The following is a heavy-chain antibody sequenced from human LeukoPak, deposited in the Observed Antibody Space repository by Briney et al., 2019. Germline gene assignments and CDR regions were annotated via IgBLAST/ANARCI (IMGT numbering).Heavy chain of an antibody. CDR1: GFTFSSYW. CDR2: IKQDGSEK. J-gene: IGHJ3*02. V-gene: IGHV3-7*01. D-gene: IGHD6-19*01. CDR3: ARDVRRIAVDSFDI. Sequence: GGSLRLSCAASGFTFSSYWMSWVRQAPGKGLEWVANIKQDGSEKYYVDSVKGRFTISRDNAKNSLYLQMNSLRAEDTAVYYCARDVRRIAVDSFDIWGQGTMVTVSS.